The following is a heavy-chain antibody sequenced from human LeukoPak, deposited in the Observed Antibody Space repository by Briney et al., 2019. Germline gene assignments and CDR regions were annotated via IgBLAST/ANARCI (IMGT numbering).Heavy chain of an antibody. Sequence: GESLKISCKGSGYSFTSYWIGWVRQMPGKGLEWMGIIYPTDSSTRYSPSFQGQVTISADKSISTAYLQWSSLKASDTAMYYCARRKYVDTAMENWFDPWGQGTLVTVSS. CDR2: IYPTDSST. J-gene: IGHJ5*02. CDR3: ARRKYVDTAMENWFDP. D-gene: IGHD5-18*01. V-gene: IGHV5-51*01. CDR1: GYSFTSYW.